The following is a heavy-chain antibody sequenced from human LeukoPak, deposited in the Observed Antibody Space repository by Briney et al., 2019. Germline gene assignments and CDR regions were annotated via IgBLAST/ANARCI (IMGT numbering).Heavy chain of an antibody. Sequence: QPGGSLKLSCAASGFTFSGSAMHWVRQASGKGLEWVGRIRSKAHYYATAYAASLKGRLTISRHDSKNTAFLQMNSLKAEDTAVYYCTTAGVGYWGQGTRVTVSS. D-gene: IGHD1-26*01. V-gene: IGHV3-73*01. J-gene: IGHJ4*02. CDR3: TTAGVGY. CDR2: IRSKAHYYAT. CDR1: GFTFSGSA.